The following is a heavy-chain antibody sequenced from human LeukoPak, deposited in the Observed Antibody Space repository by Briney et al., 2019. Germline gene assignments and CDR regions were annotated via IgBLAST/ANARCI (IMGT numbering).Heavy chain of an antibody. CDR2: IYYSGST. D-gene: IGHD3-10*01. Sequence: PSETLSLTCTVSGGSISSGDYYGSWIRHPPGKGLEWIGYIYYSGSTYYNPSLKSRVTISVDTSKNQSSLKLSSVTAADTAVYYCARDELWFGEFPPTGMDVWGQGTTVTVSS. V-gene: IGHV4-30-4*01. CDR1: GGSISSGDYY. J-gene: IGHJ6*02. CDR3: ARDELWFGEFPPTGMDV.